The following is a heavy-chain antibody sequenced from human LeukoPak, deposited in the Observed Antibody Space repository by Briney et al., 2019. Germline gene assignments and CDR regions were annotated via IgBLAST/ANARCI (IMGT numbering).Heavy chain of an antibody. V-gene: IGHV3-23*01. J-gene: IGHJ4*02. D-gene: IGHD5-24*01. CDR2: IHYSGGST. CDR1: GFTFSNYA. CDR3: AKVIKEVEMFHDY. Sequence: GGSLRLSCAASGFTFSNYAMSWVRQAPGKGLEWVSSIHYSGGSTYYADSVKGRFTISRDNSKNTLYLQMNSLRAEDTAVYYLAKVIKEVEMFHDYWGQGALVTVSS.